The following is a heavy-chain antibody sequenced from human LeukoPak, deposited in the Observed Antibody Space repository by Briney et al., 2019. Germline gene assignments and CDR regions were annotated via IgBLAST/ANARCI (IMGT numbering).Heavy chain of an antibody. Sequence: SETLSLTXTVSGGSISSSSYYWGWICQPPGKGLEWIGSIYYSGSTYYNPSLKSRVTISVDTSKNQFSLKLSSVTAADTAVYYCASLVAGFDAFDIWGQGTMVTVSS. V-gene: IGHV4-39*01. D-gene: IGHD6-19*01. J-gene: IGHJ3*02. CDR3: ASLVAGFDAFDI. CDR2: IYYSGST. CDR1: GGSISSSSYY.